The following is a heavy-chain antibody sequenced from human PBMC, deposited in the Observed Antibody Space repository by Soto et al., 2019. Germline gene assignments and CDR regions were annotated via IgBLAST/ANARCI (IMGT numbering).Heavy chain of an antibody. V-gene: IGHV1-3*01. J-gene: IGHJ4*02. Sequence: QVQLVQSGAEVKKPGASVKVSCKASGYTFTSYAMHWVRQAPGQRLEWMGWINAGNGNTKYSQKFRGRVTITRDTSASTAYMELSSLRSEDTAVYYCALFPITMIVDYWGQGTLVTVSS. CDR3: ALFPITMIVDY. D-gene: IGHD3-22*01. CDR1: GYTFTSYA. CDR2: INAGNGNT.